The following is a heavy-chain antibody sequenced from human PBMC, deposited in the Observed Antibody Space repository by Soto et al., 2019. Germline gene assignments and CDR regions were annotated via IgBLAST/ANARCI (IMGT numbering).Heavy chain of an antibody. CDR3: ARGGAAAGRYYYYYYYMDV. Sequence: QVQLVQSGAEVKKPGASVKVSCKASGYTFTSYDINWVRQATGQGLAWMGWMNPNSGNTGHAQKFQGRVTMTRNTSISTAYMELSSLRSEDTAVYYWARGGAAAGRYYYYYYYMDVWGKGTPVTVSS. CDR1: GYTFTSYD. V-gene: IGHV1-8*01. CDR2: MNPNSGNT. D-gene: IGHD6-13*01. J-gene: IGHJ6*03.